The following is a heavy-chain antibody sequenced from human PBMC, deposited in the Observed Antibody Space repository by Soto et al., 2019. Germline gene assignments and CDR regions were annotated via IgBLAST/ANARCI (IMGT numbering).Heavy chain of an antibody. CDR2: ISAYSGNT. CDR1: GYTFTSYG. V-gene: IGHV1-18*01. J-gene: IGHJ2*01. CDR3: ARRALQYGSGGSCQPDWYFDL. D-gene: IGHD2-15*01. Sequence: QVPLVQSGAEVKKPGASVKVSCPVSGYTFTSYGISWVRQAPGQGLEWMGWISAYSGNTNYAQKLQGRVTMTTDTSTRTAYMELRSLRSDDTAVYYCARRALQYGSGGSCQPDWYFDLWGRGTLVTVSS.